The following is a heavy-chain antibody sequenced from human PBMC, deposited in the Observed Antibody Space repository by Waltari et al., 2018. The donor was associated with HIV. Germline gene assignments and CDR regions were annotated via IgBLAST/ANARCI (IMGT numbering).Heavy chain of an antibody. V-gene: IGHV4-39*07. D-gene: IGHD3-22*01. J-gene: IGHJ5*02. CDR1: GGSISSSSYY. CDR2: IYYSGRT. Sequence: QLQLQESGPGLVTPSETLSLTCTVSGGSISSSSYYWVWIRQPPGQGLEWIGSIYYSGRTYYNPSLKSRVTISVDTSKNQFSLKLSSVTAADTAVYYCARDTYYYDSSGYTWGQGTLVTVSS. CDR3: ARDTYYYDSSGYT.